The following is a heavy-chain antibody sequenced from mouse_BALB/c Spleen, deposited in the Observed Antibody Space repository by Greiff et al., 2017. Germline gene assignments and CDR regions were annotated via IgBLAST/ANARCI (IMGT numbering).Heavy chain of an antibody. D-gene: IGHD1-1*01. CDR3: ARGGSSPYYYAMDD. Sequence: VQGVESGPGLVAPSQSLSITCTVSGFSLTSYGVHWVRQPPGKGLEWLGVIWAGGSTNYNSALMSRLSISKDNSKSQVFLKMNSLQTDDTAMYYCARGGSSPYYYAMDDWGQGTSVTVSS. J-gene: IGHJ4*01. CDR1: GFSLTSYG. CDR2: IWAGGST. V-gene: IGHV2-9*02.